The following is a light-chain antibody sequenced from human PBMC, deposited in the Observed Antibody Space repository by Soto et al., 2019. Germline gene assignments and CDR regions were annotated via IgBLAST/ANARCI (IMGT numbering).Light chain of an antibody. CDR1: QGIGND. CDR3: LQDFHFPLS. Sequence: AIQMTQSPSSLSASVGDRVTITCRASQGIGNDLAWYQQKPGKAPKLLIYAASTLQSGVPSRFSGNGSSTDFTLTISSLQPGDFASYYCLQDFHFPLSFGGGTKVEIK. CDR2: AAS. J-gene: IGKJ4*01. V-gene: IGKV1-6*01.